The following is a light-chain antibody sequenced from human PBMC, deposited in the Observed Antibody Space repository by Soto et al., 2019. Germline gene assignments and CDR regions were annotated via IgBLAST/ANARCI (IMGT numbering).Light chain of an antibody. V-gene: IGKV3-20*01. J-gene: IGKJ1*01. CDR2: GAS. CDR3: QQYGSSRWT. Sequence: EIVLTQSPGTLSLPPGERATLSCRASQSVSSIYLAWYQQKPGQAPRLLIYGASSRATGIPDRFSGSGSGTDFTLTISRLEPEDFAVCYCQQYGSSRWTFGQGTKVDIK. CDR1: QSVSSIY.